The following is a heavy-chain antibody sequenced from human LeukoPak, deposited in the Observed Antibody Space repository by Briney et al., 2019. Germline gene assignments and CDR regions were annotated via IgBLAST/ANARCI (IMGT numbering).Heavy chain of an antibody. D-gene: IGHD3-22*01. CDR2: IYSSGST. J-gene: IGHJ5*02. V-gene: IGHV4-4*07. Sequence: PSETLSLTCTVSGGSINNYYWSWIRQPAGKGLEWIGRIYSSGSTNYNLSFTSRVSISLDKSKNQLSLTLRSVTAADTAVYYCARERVGYDTGGRGPRVDRWGQGTLVTVSS. CDR3: ARERVGYDTGGRGPRVDR. CDR1: GGSINNYY.